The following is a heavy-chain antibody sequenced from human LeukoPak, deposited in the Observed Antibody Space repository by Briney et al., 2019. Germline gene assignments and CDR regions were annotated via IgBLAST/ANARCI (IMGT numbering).Heavy chain of an antibody. CDR1: GFTFSSYA. J-gene: IGHJ6*03. CDR3: ARGIAALSYYYYYMDV. D-gene: IGHD6-13*01. V-gene: IGHV3-23*01. CDR2: ISGSGGST. Sequence: AGGSLRLSCAASGFTFSSYAMSWVRQAPGKGLEWVSAISGSGGSTYYADSVKGRFTISRDNAKNSLYLPMNSLRAEDTAVYYCARGIAALSYYYYYMDVWGKGTTVTVSS.